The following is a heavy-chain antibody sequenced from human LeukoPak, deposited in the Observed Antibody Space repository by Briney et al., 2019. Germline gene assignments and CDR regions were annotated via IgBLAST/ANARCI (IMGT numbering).Heavy chain of an antibody. V-gene: IGHV4-34*01. CDR3: ARGGPNTSQTRGYSYGKLDY. CDR2: INHSGST. CDR1: GGSFSGYY. J-gene: IGHJ4*02. D-gene: IGHD5-18*01. Sequence: SETLSLTCAVYGGSFSGYYWSWIRQPPGKGLEWIGEINHSGSTNYNPSLKSRVTISVDTSKNQFSLKLSSVTAADTAVYYCARGGPNTSQTRGYSYGKLDYWGQGTLVTVSS.